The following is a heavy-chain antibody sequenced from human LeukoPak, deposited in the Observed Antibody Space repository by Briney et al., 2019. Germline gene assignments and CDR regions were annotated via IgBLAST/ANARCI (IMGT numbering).Heavy chain of an antibody. V-gene: IGHV4-31*03. CDR2: IYYSGTT. Sequence: SQTLSLTCTVSGGSISRSSYYWTWIRQHPGKGLEWIGYIYYSGTTFYNPSLKSRITISVDTSKNQFSLKLSSVTAADTAVYYCARGGYISHWFGPWGQGTLVTVSS. J-gene: IGHJ5*02. CDR1: GGSISRSSYY. CDR3: ARGGYISHWFGP. D-gene: IGHD5-24*01.